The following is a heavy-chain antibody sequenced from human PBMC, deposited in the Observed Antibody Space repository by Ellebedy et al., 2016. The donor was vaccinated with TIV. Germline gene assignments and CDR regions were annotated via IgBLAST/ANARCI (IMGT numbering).Heavy chain of an antibody. CDR1: GYTFTTYW. CDR3: ARGELNLLWYFDY. Sequence: ASVKVSCXASGYTFTTYWIHWVRQAPGQGLEWMGWINPNSGDTKCPQSFQGRVTMTRDTSISTAYMELSRLGCDDTAVYYCARGELNLLWYFDYWGQGTLVTVSS. J-gene: IGHJ4*02. CDR2: INPNSGDT. V-gene: IGHV1-2*02. D-gene: IGHD1-7*01.